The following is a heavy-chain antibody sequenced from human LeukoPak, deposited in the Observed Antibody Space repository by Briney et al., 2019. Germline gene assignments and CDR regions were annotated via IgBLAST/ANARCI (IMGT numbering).Heavy chain of an antibody. CDR2: ISYDGSNK. J-gene: IGHJ4*02. CDR3: ANGLIEQFDY. V-gene: IGHV3-30*04. D-gene: IGHD5-24*01. CDR1: GFTFSSYA. Sequence: QPGGSLRLSCAASGFTFSSYAMHWVRQAPGKGLEWVAVISYDGSNKYYADSVKGRLTISRDNSKNTLYLQMNSLRAEDTAVYYCANGLIEQFDYWGQGTLVTVSS.